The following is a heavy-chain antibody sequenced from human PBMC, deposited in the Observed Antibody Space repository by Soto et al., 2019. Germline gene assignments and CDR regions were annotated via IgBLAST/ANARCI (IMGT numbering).Heavy chain of an antibody. CDR2: IIPVFGTA. CDR3: ARERPERGKDV. Sequence: QVQLVQSGAEVKKPGSSVKVSCKASGGTFSSSAISCVRQAPGQGLEWMGAIIPVFGTAHYAQKFQGRVTMTADKPTSTAYMELSRLRSDDTAVYYCARERPERGKDVWGQGTTVTVSS. J-gene: IGHJ6*02. CDR1: GGTFSSSA. D-gene: IGHD6-25*01. V-gene: IGHV1-69*06.